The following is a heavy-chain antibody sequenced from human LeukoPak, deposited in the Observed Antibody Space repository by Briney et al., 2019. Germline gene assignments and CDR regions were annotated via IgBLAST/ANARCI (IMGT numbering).Heavy chain of an antibody. CDR3: ARGGTMIRGPFDP. D-gene: IGHD3-10*01. CDR1: GYTFTAYY. J-gene: IGHJ5*02. V-gene: IGHV1-2*06. CDR2: IIPDTGDT. Sequence: ASVKVSCKASGYTFTAYYVHWVRQAPGQGLEWMGRIIPDTGDTKYAQKFQGRVTMTRDTSISTAYMDLSRLTSDDTAMYYCARGGTMIRGPFDPWGQGTLVTVSS.